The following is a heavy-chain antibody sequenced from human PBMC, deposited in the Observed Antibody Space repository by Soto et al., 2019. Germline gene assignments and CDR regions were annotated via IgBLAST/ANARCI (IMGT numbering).Heavy chain of an antibody. CDR2: ISERGDST. J-gene: IGHJ5*02. V-gene: IGHV3-23*01. CDR3: APPPDVTMFGIVISSYTIA. D-gene: IGHD3-3*01. CDR1: GFTFSSYA. Sequence: EVQVLESGGGLVHPGGYLRLSFEASGFTFSSYAMSWVRQAPGKGLDWVSGISERGDSTYYADSVKGGFTISRDNFKNPLYLQRNSLRAEDTAVYYCAPPPDVTMFGIVISSYTIAWGQGTLVTVSS.